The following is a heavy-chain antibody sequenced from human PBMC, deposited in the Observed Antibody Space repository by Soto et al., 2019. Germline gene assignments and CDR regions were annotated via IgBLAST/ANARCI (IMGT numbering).Heavy chain of an antibody. Sequence: EVQLLQSGGGLVQPGDSQRLSCAASGFSFSSYTMTWVRQAPGKGLEWVSVISGSGGSPYHADSVQGRFTISRDNPKNTLYLQMNSLRAEDTAIYYCAKARCSSATCYVPDYWGQGTLVTVSS. V-gene: IGHV3-23*01. CDR1: GFSFSSYT. CDR2: ISGSGGSP. J-gene: IGHJ4*02. D-gene: IGHD2-2*01. CDR3: AKARCSSATCYVPDY.